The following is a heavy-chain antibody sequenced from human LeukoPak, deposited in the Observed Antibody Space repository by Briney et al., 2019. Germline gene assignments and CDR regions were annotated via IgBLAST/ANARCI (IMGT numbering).Heavy chain of an antibody. CDR3: ARLKADVTKFDY. V-gene: IGHV3-7*01. J-gene: IGHJ4*02. D-gene: IGHD2-8*01. CDR1: GVSFSRYW. Sequence: GRSLRLSCAGSGVSFSRYWMAWVRQAPGKGLEWVASINQDVSRIHYVDSVKGRFTISRDNAKNSLFLQMNSLRVEDTAVYCCARLKADVTKFDYWGQGTLVTVSS. CDR2: INQDVSRI.